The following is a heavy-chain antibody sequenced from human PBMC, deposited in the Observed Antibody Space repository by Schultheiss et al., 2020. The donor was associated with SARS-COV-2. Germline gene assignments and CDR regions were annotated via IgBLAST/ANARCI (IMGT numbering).Heavy chain of an antibody. CDR2: ISSSGSTI. D-gene: IGHD4-17*01. V-gene: IGHV3-11*01. CDR3: AKDPDYRDTSQIHY. Sequence: GESLKISCAASGFTFSDYYMSWIRQAPGKGLEWVSYISSSGSTIYYADSVKGRFTISRDNAKNSLYLQMNSLRAEDTAIYYCAKDPDYRDTSQIHYWGQGTLVTVSS. CDR1: GFTFSDYY. J-gene: IGHJ4*02.